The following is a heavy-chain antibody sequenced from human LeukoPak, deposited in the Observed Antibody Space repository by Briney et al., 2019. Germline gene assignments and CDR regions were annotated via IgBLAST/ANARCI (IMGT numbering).Heavy chain of an antibody. Sequence: SETLSLTCTVSGGSISSYYWSWIRQSPGKGLEWIGYIYHSGSTYYNPSLKSRVTISVDRSKNQFSLKLSSVTAADTAVYYCARVVADGYFDPRDQGTLVTVSS. V-gene: IGHV4-59*12. CDR3: ARVVADGYFDP. CDR1: GGSISSYY. J-gene: IGHJ5*02. D-gene: IGHD6-25*01. CDR2: IYHSGST.